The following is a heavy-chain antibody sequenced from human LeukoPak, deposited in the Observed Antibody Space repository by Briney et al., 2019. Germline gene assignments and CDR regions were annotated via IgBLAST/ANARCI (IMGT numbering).Heavy chain of an antibody. D-gene: IGHD3-9*01. CDR2: ISAYNGNT. Sequence: GASVKVSCKASGYTFTSYGISWVRQAPGQGLEWMGWISAYNGNTNYAQKLQGRVTMTTDTSTSTAYMELRSLRSDDTAVYFCARVVGAYDILTGFYYYYYMDVWGKGTTVTVSS. CDR1: GYTFTSYG. CDR3: ARVVGAYDILTGFYYYYYMDV. J-gene: IGHJ6*03. V-gene: IGHV1-18*01.